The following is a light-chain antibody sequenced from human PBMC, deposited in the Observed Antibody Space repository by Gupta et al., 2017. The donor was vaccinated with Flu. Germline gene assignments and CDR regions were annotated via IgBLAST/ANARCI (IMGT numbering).Light chain of an antibody. CDR2: DAF. J-gene: IGKJ4*01. CDR1: QSVGSS. Sequence: EIVLTQSPATLSLSPGERATLSCRASQSVGSSLAWYQQKPGQAPRLLIYDAFNRATGIPARFSGSGSGTDFTLTSNTREPEDFAVYYWQQPNTGVTFGGGTKVEIK. V-gene: IGKV3-11*01. CDR3: QQPNTGVT.